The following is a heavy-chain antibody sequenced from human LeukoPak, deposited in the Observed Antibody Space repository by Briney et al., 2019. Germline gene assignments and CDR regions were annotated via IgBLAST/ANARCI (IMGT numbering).Heavy chain of an antibody. Sequence: SETLSLTCAVSGGSISSGGYSWSWIRQPPGKGLEWIGYIYHSGSTYYNPSLKSRVTISVDRSKNQFSLKLSSVTAADTAVYYCARVSSNDAFDIWGQGTMVTVSS. J-gene: IGHJ3*02. V-gene: IGHV4-30-2*01. CDR3: ARVSSNDAFDI. CDR1: GGSISSGGYS. CDR2: IYHSGST.